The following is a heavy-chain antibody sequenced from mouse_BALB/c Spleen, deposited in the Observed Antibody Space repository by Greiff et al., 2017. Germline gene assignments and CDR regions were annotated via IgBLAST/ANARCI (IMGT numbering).Heavy chain of an antibody. V-gene: IGHV1-82*01. CDR3: ARWGDSGLNY. J-gene: IGHJ2*01. D-gene: IGHD1-3*01. CDR2: IYPGDGDT. CDR1: GYAFSSSW. Sequence: QVQLQQSGPELVKPGASVKISCKASGYAFSSSWMNWVKQRPGQGLEWIGRIYPGDGDTNYNGKFKGKATLTADKSSSTAYMQLSSLTSVDSAVYFCARWGDSGLNYWGQGTTLTVSS.